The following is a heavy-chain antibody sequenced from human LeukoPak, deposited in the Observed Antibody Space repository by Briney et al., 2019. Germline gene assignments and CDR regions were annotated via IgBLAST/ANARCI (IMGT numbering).Heavy chain of an antibody. V-gene: IGHV3-64*01. CDR3: ARDSSGWIGNFDY. D-gene: IGHD6-19*01. CDR2: ISSNGGST. J-gene: IGHJ4*02. Sequence: GGSLRLSCAASGFTFSSYAMHWVRQAPGKGLEYVSAISSNGGSTNYANSVKGRFTISRDNSKNTLYLQMGSLRAEDMAVYYCARDSSGWIGNFDYWGQGTLVTVSS. CDR1: GFTFSSYA.